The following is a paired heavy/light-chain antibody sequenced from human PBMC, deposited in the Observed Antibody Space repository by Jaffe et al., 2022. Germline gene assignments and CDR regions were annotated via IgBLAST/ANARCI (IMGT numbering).Light chain of an antibody. CDR3: QSADSSGTV. J-gene: IGLJ2*01. CDR1: ALPKQY. Sequence: SYELTQPPSVSVSPGQTARITCSGDALPKQYAYWYQQKPGQAPVLVIYKDSERPSGIPERFSGSSSGTTVTLTISGVQAEDEADYYCQSADSSGTVFGGGTKLTVL. CDR2: KDS. V-gene: IGLV3-25*03.
Heavy chain of an antibody. V-gene: IGHV1-18*01. CDR1: GYTFTSYG. CDR2: ISAYNGNT. J-gene: IGHJ4*02. Sequence: QVQLVQSGAEVKKPGASVKVSCKASGYTFTSYGISWVRQAPGQGLEWMGWISAYNGNTNYAQKLQGRVTMTTDTSTSTAYMELRSLRSDDTAVYYCARDLGWSDYGDLSYYFDYWGQGTLVTVSS. D-gene: IGHD4-17*01. CDR3: ARDLGWSDYGDLSYYFDY.